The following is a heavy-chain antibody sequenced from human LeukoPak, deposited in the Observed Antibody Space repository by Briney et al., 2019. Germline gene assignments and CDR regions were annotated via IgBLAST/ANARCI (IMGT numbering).Heavy chain of an antibody. CDR1: GVSFSGYS. J-gene: IGHJ1*01. D-gene: IGHD1-26*01. V-gene: IGHV3-21*01. CDR3: ARSRYSGSYPPAY. Sequence: GGSLRLSCAASGVSFSGYSMSWVRQAPGKGLEWVSSISSSSSYIYYADSVKGGFTISRANAKNSLYLQMNSPRAEDTAVYYCARSRYSGSYPPAYWGQGTLVTVSS. CDR2: ISSSSSYI.